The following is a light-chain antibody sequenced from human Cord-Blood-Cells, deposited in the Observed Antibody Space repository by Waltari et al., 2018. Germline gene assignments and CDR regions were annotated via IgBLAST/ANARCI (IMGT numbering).Light chain of an antibody. CDR1: SSTIGAGYD. J-gene: IGLJ3*02. Sequence: QSVLTQPPSVSGAPGQRVNISCTGSSSTIGAGYDVHWYQQLPGTAPNLLIYGNSNRPSGVPDRFSGSKAGTSASLAITGLQAEDEADYYCQSYDSSLSVNWVFGGGTKLTVL. CDR3: QSYDSSLSVNWV. CDR2: GNS. V-gene: IGLV1-40*01.